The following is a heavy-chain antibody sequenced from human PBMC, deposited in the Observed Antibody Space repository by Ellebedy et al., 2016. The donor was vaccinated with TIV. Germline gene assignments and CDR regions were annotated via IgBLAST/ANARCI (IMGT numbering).Heavy chain of an antibody. CDR2: ISSSSSTI. J-gene: IGHJ4*02. CDR3: ARLGVIAAAGASDY. D-gene: IGHD6-13*01. V-gene: IGHV3-11*01. Sequence: GESLKISCAASGFTFSDYYMSWIRQAPGKGLEWVSYISSSSSTIYYADSVKGRFTTSRDNAENSLYLQMNSLRAEDTAVYFCARLGVIAAAGASDYWGQGTLVIVSS. CDR1: GFTFSDYY.